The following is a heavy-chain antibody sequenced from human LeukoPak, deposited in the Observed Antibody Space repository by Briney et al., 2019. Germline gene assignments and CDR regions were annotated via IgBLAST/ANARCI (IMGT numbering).Heavy chain of an antibody. V-gene: IGHV4-34*01. CDR2: INHSGST. J-gene: IGHJ3*02. Sequence: SETLSLTCGVSGGSLTGYYWSWIRQPPGKGLEWIGEINHSGSTKYNPSLESRVSISLDTSKNHFSLRLSSVTAADTAVYYCARRVAFDIWGQGTMVTVSS. CDR3: ARRVAFDI. CDR1: GGSLTGYY.